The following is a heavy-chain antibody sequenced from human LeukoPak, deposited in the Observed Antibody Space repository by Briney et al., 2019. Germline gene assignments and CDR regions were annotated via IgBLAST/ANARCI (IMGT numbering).Heavy chain of an antibody. D-gene: IGHD3-3*01. CDR2: INPNSGGT. CDR3: ARVRLRFLEWLSY. J-gene: IGHJ4*02. Sequence: ASVKVSCKASGYTFTGYYMHWVRQAPGQGLEWMGWINPNSGGTNYAQKFQGRVTMTRDTSISTAYMELSRLRSDDTAVYYCARVRLRFLEWLSYWGQGTLVTVSS. CDR1: GYTFTGYY. V-gene: IGHV1-2*02.